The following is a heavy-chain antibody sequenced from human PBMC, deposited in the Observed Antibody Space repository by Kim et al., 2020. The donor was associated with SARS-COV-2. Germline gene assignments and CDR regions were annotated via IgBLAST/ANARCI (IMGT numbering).Heavy chain of an antibody. J-gene: IGHJ5*02. Sequence: SVKVSCKASGGTFSSYAISWVRQAPGQGLEWMGGIIPMFGTANYAQKFQGRVTINAAESTSTAYMELSSLRSEDTAVYYFASRKSSWYGNNGFDPWGQG. V-gene: IGHV1-69*13. CDR3: ASRKSSWYGNNGFDP. CDR1: GGTFSSYA. CDR2: IIPMFGTA. D-gene: IGHD6-13*01.